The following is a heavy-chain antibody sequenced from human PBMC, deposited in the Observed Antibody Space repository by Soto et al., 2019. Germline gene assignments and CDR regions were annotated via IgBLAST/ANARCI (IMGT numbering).Heavy chain of an antibody. CDR1: GGSISGGGYY. V-gene: IGHV4-31*03. J-gene: IGHJ4*02. CDR3: ARELAGGSSWIDY. Sequence: PSETLSLPCTVSGGSISGGGYYWSWIRQHPGKGLEWIGYIYYSGSTYYNPSLKSRVTISVDTSKNQFSLKLSSVTAADTAVYYCARELAGGSSWIDYWGQGTLVTVSS. D-gene: IGHD6-13*01. CDR2: IYYSGST.